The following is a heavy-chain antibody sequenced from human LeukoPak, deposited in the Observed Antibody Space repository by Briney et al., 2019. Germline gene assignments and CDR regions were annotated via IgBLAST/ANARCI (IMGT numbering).Heavy chain of an antibody. Sequence: GSLRLSCAASGFTFSSYWMSWVRQAPGKGLEWVANIKQDGSEKYYVDSVKGRFTISRDNAKNSLYLQMNSLRAEDTAVYYCARVREDIVVVPAVSSLDYWGQGTLVTVSS. D-gene: IGHD2-2*01. CDR3: ARVREDIVVVPAVSSLDY. CDR1: GFTFSSYW. J-gene: IGHJ4*02. V-gene: IGHV3-7*01. CDR2: IKQDGSEK.